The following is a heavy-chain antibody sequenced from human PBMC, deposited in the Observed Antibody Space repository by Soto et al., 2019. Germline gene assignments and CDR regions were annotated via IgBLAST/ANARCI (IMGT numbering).Heavy chain of an antibody. CDR3: AKDRKSGSGWYWDY. CDR1: GFTFRTHA. CDR2: IGGDGSST. V-gene: IGHV3-23*01. J-gene: IGHJ4*02. D-gene: IGHD6-19*01. Sequence: PGGSLRLSCAAYGFTFRTHAMNWVRQAPGKGLEWVAVIGGDGSSTYYADSVKGRFTISRDNSKNTLYLQMNSLRAEDTAVYYCAKDRKSGSGWYWDYWGQGTLVTVSS.